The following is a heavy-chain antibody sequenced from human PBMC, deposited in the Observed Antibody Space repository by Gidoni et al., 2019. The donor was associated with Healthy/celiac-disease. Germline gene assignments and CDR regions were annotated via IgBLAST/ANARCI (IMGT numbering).Heavy chain of an antibody. CDR3: ARLLWFGELSGRGWFDP. CDR2: IIPIFGTA. CDR1: GGTFSSYA. D-gene: IGHD3-10*01. V-gene: IGHV1-69*01. Sequence: QVQLVQSGAEVKKPGSSVKVSCKASGGTFSSYAISWVRQAPGQGLEWMGGIIPIFGTANYAQKFQGRVTITADESTSTAYMELSSLRSEDTAVYYCARLLWFGELSGRGWFDPWGQGTLVTVSS. J-gene: IGHJ5*02.